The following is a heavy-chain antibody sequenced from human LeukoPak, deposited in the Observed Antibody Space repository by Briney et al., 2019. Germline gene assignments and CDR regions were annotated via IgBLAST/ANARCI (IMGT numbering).Heavy chain of an antibody. CDR1: GSTFTTYA. CDR3: ARSIPSDF. J-gene: IGHJ4*02. D-gene: IGHD1-26*01. CDR2: ITSGGRT. V-gene: IGHV3-23*01. Sequence: LAGGSLRLSCVPSGSTFTTYAMNWVRQAPGKGLEWVSGITSGGRTYYADSVKGRFTISRDSSKNTLYLQMTSLRADDTALYYCARSIPSDFWGQGTLVTVSS.